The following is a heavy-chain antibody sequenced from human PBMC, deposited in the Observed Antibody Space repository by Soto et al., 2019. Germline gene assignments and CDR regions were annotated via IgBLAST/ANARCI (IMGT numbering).Heavy chain of an antibody. CDR3: ARWEQLVLGFDI. CDR1: GYTFTGYY. D-gene: IGHD6-6*01. CDR2: INPNSGGT. J-gene: IGHJ3*02. Sequence: VASVKVSCKASGYTFTGYYIHWVRQAPGQGLEWMGWINPNSGGTNFAQKFQGRVTVTRDTSISTAYMELTSLRSDDTAVYYCARWEQLVLGFDIWGQGTMVTVSS. V-gene: IGHV1-2*02.